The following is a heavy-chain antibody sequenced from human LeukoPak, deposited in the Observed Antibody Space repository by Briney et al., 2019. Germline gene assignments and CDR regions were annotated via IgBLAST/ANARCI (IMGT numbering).Heavy chain of an antibody. V-gene: IGHV1-24*01. CDR2: FDPEDGET. D-gene: IGHD3-22*01. J-gene: IGHJ4*02. CDR1: GYTLTELS. CDR3: ATSSSTAYYYDSSGYGNFNY. Sequence: ASVKVSCKVSGYTLTELSMHWVRQAPGKGLEWMGGFDPEDGETIYAQKFQGRVTMTEDTSTDTAYMELSSLRSEDTAVYYCATSSSTAYYYDSSGYGNFNYWGQGTLVTVSS.